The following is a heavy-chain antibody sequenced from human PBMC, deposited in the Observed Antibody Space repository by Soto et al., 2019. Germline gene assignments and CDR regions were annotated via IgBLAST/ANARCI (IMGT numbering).Heavy chain of an antibody. Sequence: QIQLVQSGAEVKKTGSSVRVSCKASGYTFTYRYLHWVRQAPGQALEWMGWITPFNGNTNYAQKFQERVTITRDRSMSTAYMELSSLRSEDTAMYYCAVTLAGTHAPNGMDVWGQGTTVTVSS. CDR2: ITPFNGNT. J-gene: IGHJ6*02. D-gene: IGHD3-10*01. V-gene: IGHV1-45*02. CDR1: GYTFTYRY. CDR3: AVTLAGTHAPNGMDV.